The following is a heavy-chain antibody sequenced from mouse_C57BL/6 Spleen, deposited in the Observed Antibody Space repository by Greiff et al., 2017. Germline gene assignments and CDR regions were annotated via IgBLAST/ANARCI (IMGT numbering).Heavy chain of an antibody. CDR2: ISNLAYSI. J-gene: IGHJ2*01. D-gene: IGHD4-1*01. CDR3: ARLGGLTGNYFDD. Sequence: DVMLVESGGGLVQPGGSLKLSCAASGFTFSDYGMAWVRQAPRKGPGWVAFISNLAYSIYYADTVTGRFTISRENAKNTLYLEMSSLRSEDTAMYYCARLGGLTGNYFDDWGQGTTLTVSS. CDR1: GFTFSDYG. V-gene: IGHV5-15*01.